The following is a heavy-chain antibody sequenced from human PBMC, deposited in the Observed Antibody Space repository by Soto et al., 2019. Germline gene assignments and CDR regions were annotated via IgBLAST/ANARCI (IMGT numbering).Heavy chain of an antibody. CDR2: INSDGSSA. CDR3: AKGVPAATRYFQH. D-gene: IGHD2-2*01. Sequence: VQLVESGGGLVQPGGFLRLSCAASGFSFSSYWMHWVRHAPGKGLVWVSRINSDGSSATYADSVKGRFTISRDNAKNTLYLQMNSLTPEDTAVYYCAKGVPAATRYFQHWGQGTLVTVSS. J-gene: IGHJ1*01. V-gene: IGHV3-74*01. CDR1: GFSFSSYW.